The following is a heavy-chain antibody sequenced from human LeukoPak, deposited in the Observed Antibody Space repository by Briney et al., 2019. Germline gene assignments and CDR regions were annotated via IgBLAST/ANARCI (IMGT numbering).Heavy chain of an antibody. CDR1: GGSISNYY. CDR2: IYYSGST. Sequence: SETLSLTCTVSGGSISNYYWSWIRQPPGKGLEWIGYIYYSGSTNYNPSPKSRVTISVDTSKNQFSLKLSSVTAADTAVYYCARVRTYFDYWGQGTLVTVSS. J-gene: IGHJ4*02. CDR3: ARVRTYFDY. V-gene: IGHV4-59*01.